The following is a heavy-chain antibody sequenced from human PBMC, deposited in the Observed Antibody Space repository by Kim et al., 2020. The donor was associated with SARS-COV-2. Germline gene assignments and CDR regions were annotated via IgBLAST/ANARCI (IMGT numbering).Heavy chain of an antibody. CDR3: AREGVRYFDWLSLYGLASQFDY. J-gene: IGHJ4*02. Sequence: SVKVSCKASGGTFSSYAISWVRQAPGQGLEWMGGIIPIFGTANYAQKFQGRVTITADESTSTAYMELSSLRSEDTAVYYCAREGVRYFDWLSLYGLASQFDYWGQGTLVTVSS. D-gene: IGHD3-9*01. CDR2: IIPIFGTA. V-gene: IGHV1-69*13. CDR1: GGTFSSYA.